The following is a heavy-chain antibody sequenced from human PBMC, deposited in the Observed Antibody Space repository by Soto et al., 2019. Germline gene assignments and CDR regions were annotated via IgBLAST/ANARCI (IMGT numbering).Heavy chain of an antibody. V-gene: IGHV3-74*01. CDR3: ARGLKWGLFDY. Sequence: GGSLRLSCAASGFTFSRDWMHWVRQAPGKGLVWVSHLNRDGSSTSYADSVNGRFTISRDNARNTLFLQMNSLRAEDTAVYYCARGLKWGLFDYWGQGTLVTSPQ. CDR2: LNRDGSST. J-gene: IGHJ4*02. D-gene: IGHD4-4*01. CDR1: GFTFSRDW.